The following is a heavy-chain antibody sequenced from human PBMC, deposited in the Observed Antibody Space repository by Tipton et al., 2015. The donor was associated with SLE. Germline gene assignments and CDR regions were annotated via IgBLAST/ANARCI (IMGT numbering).Heavy chain of an antibody. V-gene: IGHV3-11*01. D-gene: IGHD3-3*01. Sequence: SLRLSCAVYGGSFSGYYWSWIRQPPGKGLEWVSYISSSGNTIYYADSVKGRFTISRDNGKNSLYLQMNSLRAEDTAVYYCARERFWSGYYNWFDPWGQGTLVTVSS. J-gene: IGHJ5*02. CDR1: GGSFSGYY. CDR3: ARERFWSGYYNWFDP. CDR2: ISSSGNTI.